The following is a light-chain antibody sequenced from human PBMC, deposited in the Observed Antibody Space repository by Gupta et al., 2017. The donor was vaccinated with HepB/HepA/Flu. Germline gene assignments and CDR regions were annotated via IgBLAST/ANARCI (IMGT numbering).Light chain of an antibody. CDR1: QSVPSSY. Sequence: EIVLTQSPGTLSLSPGERATLSCRASQSVPSSYLAWYQQRPGQAPRLLIYGASRRATGIPDRFSGSWSGTDFTLTISRLGPEDFAAYYFQQYGWAPGLTFGGGTKVAIK. J-gene: IGKJ4*01. CDR3: QQYGWAPGLT. V-gene: IGKV3-20*01. CDR2: GAS.